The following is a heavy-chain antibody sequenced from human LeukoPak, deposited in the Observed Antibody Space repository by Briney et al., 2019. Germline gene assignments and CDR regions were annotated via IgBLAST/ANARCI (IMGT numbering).Heavy chain of an antibody. CDR1: EFMFSSYA. Sequence: GGSLRLSCAASEFMFSSYAMGWVRQAPGKGLEWVSAISSSGDNTYYADSVKGRFTISRDNAKNSLYLQMNSLRAEDTAVYYCARVLGYCSSTSCYENYYYGMDVWGQGTTVTVSS. D-gene: IGHD2-2*01. J-gene: IGHJ6*02. V-gene: IGHV3-23*01. CDR2: ISSSGDNT. CDR3: ARVLGYCSSTSCYENYYYGMDV.